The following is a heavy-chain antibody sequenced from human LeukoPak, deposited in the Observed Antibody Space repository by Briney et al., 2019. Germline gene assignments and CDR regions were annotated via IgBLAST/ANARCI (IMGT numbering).Heavy chain of an antibody. D-gene: IGHD1-26*01. V-gene: IGHV1-24*01. Sequence: ASVKVSCKVSGYTLTELSMHWVRQAPGKGLGWMGGFDPEDGETIYAQKFQGRVTMTEDTSTDTAYMELSSLRSEDTAVYYCATAPFGSGSYYRFGSPNYGMDVWGQGTTVTVSS. CDR3: ATAPFGSGSYYRFGSPNYGMDV. CDR2: FDPEDGET. J-gene: IGHJ6*02. CDR1: GYTLTELS.